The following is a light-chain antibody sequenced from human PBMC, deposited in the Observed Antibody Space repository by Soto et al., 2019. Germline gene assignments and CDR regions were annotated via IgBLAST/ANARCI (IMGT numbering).Light chain of an antibody. CDR1: QSVSSNH. V-gene: IGKV3-20*01. Sequence: DIVLTQSPCTLSLSPGERATLSCRASQSVSSNHLAWYQQKPGQAPRLLIYGGSSRATGIPVRFSGSGSGTDFTLTISRLEPEDFAVYYCQQYGSSSFTFGQGTRLEIK. J-gene: IGKJ5*01. CDR2: GGS. CDR3: QQYGSSSFT.